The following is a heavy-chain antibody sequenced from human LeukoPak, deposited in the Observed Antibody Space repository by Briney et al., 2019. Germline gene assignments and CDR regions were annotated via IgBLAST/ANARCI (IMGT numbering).Heavy chain of an antibody. CDR3: ANGGLRVTTWTDY. CDR2: ISGSGGST. CDR1: VFTFSSYA. V-gene: IGHV3-23*01. D-gene: IGHD4-17*01. Sequence: GGSLRLSCAASVFTFSSYAMSWVRQAPGKGLEWVSAISGSGGSTYYADSVKGRFTISRDNSKNTLYLQMNSLRAEDTAVYYCANGGLRVTTWTDYWGQGTLVTVSS. J-gene: IGHJ4*02.